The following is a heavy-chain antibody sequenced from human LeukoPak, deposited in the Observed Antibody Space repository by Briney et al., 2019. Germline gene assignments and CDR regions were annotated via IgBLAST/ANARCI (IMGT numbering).Heavy chain of an antibody. CDR2: ISDYNGKT. CDR3: ARDGPDYGDYVNFDY. Sequence: ASVKVSCKASGDMFTNYGISWVRQAPGQGLEWMGWISDYNGKTNYAQKLQGRVTMTTDTSTSIAYMELRSLKSDDTAVYYCARDGPDYGDYVNFDYWGQGTLVTVSS. D-gene: IGHD4-17*01. J-gene: IGHJ4*02. CDR1: GDMFTNYG. V-gene: IGHV1-18*04.